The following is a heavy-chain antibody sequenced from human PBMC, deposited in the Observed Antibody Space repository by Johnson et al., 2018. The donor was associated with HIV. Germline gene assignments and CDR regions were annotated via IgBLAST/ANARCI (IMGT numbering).Heavy chain of an antibody. CDR1: GLSVSINY. D-gene: IGHD7-27*01. CDR2: IHSGGST. Sequence: VQLVESGGGLIQPGGSLRLSCAVSGLSVSINYITWVRQAPGKGLEWVSVIHSGGSTYYADSVKGRFTISRDSSKNTLYLQMNSLRAEDTALYYCASGDELGDDAFDIWGQGTMVTVSS. CDR3: ASGDELGDDAFDI. J-gene: IGHJ3*02. V-gene: IGHV3-53*01.